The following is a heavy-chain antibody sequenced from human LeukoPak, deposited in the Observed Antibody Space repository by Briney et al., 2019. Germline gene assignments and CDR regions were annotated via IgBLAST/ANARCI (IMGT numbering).Heavy chain of an antibody. CDR2: INPNSGGT. D-gene: IGHD3-3*01. V-gene: IGHV1-2*02. CDR1: GYTFTGYY. CDR3: ARVPRMEYYFDY. J-gene: IGHJ4*02. Sequence: ASVKVPCKASGYTFTGYYMHWVRQAPGQGLEWMGWINPNSGGTNYAQKFQGRVTMTRDTSISTAYMELSRLRSDDTAVYYCARVPRMEYYFDYWGQGTLVTVSS.